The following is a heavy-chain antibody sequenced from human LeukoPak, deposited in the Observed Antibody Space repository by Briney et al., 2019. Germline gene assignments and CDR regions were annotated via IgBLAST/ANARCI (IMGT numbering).Heavy chain of an antibody. CDR1: GGSVSGSTYY. CDR2: IYHSGSTT. J-gene: IGHJ3*02. V-gene: IGHV4-61*01. CDR3: ATKVRGGFDI. D-gene: IGHD2-15*01. Sequence: PSETLSLTCTVSGGSVSGSTYYWNWIRQPPGKGLEWIGYIYHSGSTTNYNPSLKSRATISVDTSKNQFSLKLSSVTAADTAIYYCATKVRGGFDIWGQGTMVTVSS.